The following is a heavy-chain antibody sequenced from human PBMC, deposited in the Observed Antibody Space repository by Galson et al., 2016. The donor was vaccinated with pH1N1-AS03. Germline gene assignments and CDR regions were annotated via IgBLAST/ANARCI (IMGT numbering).Heavy chain of an antibody. CDR1: GFSLTTTKEG. J-gene: IGHJ4*02. Sequence: PALVKPTQTLTLTCTFSGFSLTTTKEGVGWIRQPPGKALEWLALIYWNDDRRYSPSLRSRLTITKDASRNQVVLTMTNMDPVDTATYFCVHRRRTITVTSVFDYWGQGALVTVSS. V-gene: IGHV2-5*01. D-gene: IGHD5-12*01. CDR3: VHRRRTITVTSVFDY. CDR2: IYWNDDR.